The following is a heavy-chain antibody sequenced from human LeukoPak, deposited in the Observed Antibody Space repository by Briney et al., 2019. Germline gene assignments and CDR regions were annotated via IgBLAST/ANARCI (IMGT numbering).Heavy chain of an antibody. CDR1: GFTFSDYN. V-gene: IGHV3-11*01. CDR2: ISRSGSTK. J-gene: IGHJ6*03. Sequence: PGGSLRLSCAASGFTFSDYNMRWIRQAPGKGLEWVSSISRSGSTKYYADSVKGRFTISRDNAKNSLFLQMNSLKAEDTAVYYCARVLRYCSGGNCYSGGLGYMDVWGKGTTVTISS. CDR3: ARVLRYCSGGNCYSGGLGYMDV. D-gene: IGHD2-15*01.